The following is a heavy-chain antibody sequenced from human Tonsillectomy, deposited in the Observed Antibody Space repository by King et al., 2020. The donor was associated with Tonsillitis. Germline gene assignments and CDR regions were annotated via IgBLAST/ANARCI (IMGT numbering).Heavy chain of an antibody. D-gene: IGHD3-10*01. CDR3: ARLRPRYYYGSGSLSWFDP. V-gene: IGHV3-7*03. Sequence: VQLVQSGGGLVQPGGSLRLSCAASGFTFSNYWMTWVRQAPGKGLEWVANIKQDESEKYYVDSVKGRFTISRDNAQNSLYLQMNTLRVEDSAVYYCARLRPRYYYGSGSLSWFDPWGQGTLVAVSS. CDR1: GFTFSNYW. J-gene: IGHJ5*02. CDR2: IKQDESEK.